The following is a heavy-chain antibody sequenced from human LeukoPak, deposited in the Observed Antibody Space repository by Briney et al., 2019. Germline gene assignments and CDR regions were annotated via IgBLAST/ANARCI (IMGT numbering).Heavy chain of an antibody. CDR2: ISAGESHI. D-gene: IGHD1-26*01. CDR3: ASALVGATQGY. J-gene: IGHJ4*02. V-gene: IGHV3-21*01. CDR1: GFTISDYD. Sequence: GGSLRLSCAASGFTISDYDMNWVHQAPGRGLAWVSYISAGESHIYYADSVRGRFTISRDNAKNTLYLQMNSLRAEDTAVYYCASALVGATQGYWGQGTLVTVSS.